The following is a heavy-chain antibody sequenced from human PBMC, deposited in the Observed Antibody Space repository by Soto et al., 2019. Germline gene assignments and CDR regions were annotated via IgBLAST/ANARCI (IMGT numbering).Heavy chain of an antibody. V-gene: IGHV4-59*01. CDR3: ARAYGGFDNGLDV. Sequence: XTLSLTCTVSGXSIRSYYWTWIRQPPGKGLELIGYIYYSGSTRYNPSLKSRVTISVDMSKNQFSLKLSSVIAADTAVYYCARAYGGFDNGLDVWGQGTAVTVSS. CDR2: IYYSGST. J-gene: IGHJ6*02. CDR1: GXSIRSYY. D-gene: IGHD5-12*01.